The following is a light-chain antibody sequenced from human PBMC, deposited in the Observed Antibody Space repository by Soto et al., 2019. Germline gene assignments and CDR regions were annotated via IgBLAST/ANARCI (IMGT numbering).Light chain of an antibody. J-gene: IGKJ1*01. CDR3: QQYNNWPPWT. CDR1: QSVSSN. V-gene: IGKV3-15*01. Sequence: EIVMTQSPATLSVSPGERATLSCRARQSVSSNIAWYQQKPGQAPRLLIYGASTRATGIPVRFSGSGSGTEFTLTISSLQSEDFAVYYCQQYNNWPPWTCGQGTKVEIK. CDR2: GAS.